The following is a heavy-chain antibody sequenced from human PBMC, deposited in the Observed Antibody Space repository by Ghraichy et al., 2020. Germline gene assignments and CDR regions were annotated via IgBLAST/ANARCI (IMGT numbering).Heavy chain of an antibody. D-gene: IGHD1-7*01. J-gene: IGHJ6*02. CDR1: GGSFSGYY. CDR2: INHSGST. CDR3: ARGQLTGTIGTYYYYGMDV. V-gene: IGHV4-34*01. Sequence: SQTLSLTCAVYGGSFSGYYWSWIRQPPGKGLEWIGEINHSGSTNYNPSLKSRVTISVDMSKNQFSLKLSSVTAADTAVYYCARGQLTGTIGTYYYYGMDVWGQGTTVTVSS.